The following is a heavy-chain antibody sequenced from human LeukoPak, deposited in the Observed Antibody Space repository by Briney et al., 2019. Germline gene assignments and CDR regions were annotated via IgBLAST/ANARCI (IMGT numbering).Heavy chain of an antibody. J-gene: IGHJ5*02. CDR3: ARAEMPPAAPYNWFDP. V-gene: IGHV1-69*05. CDR1: GGTFSSYA. D-gene: IGHD2-2*01. CDR2: IIPIFGTA. Sequence: GSSVKVSCKASGGTFSSYAISWVRQAPGQGLEWMGRIIPIFGTANYAQKSQGRVTITTDESTSTAYMELSSLRSEDTAVYYCARAEMPPAAPYNWFDPWGQGTLVTVSS.